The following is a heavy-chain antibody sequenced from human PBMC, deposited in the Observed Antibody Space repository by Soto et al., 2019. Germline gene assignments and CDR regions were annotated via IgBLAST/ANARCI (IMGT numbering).Heavy chain of an antibody. J-gene: IGHJ4*02. D-gene: IGHD3-3*01. CDR3: TRPRYYDFWSGYCDY. Sequence: GGSLRLSCTASGFTFGDYAMSWFRQAPGKGLEWVGFIRSKAYGGTTEYAASVKGRFTISRDDSKSIAYLQMNSLKTEDTAVYYCTRPRYYDFWSGYCDYWGQGTLVTVSS. CDR1: GFTFGDYA. V-gene: IGHV3-49*03. CDR2: IRSKAYGGTT.